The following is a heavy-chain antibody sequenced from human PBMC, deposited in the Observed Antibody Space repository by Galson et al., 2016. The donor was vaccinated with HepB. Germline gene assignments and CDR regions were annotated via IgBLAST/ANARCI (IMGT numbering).Heavy chain of an antibody. CDR3: AGARDNTREYHSLDV. D-gene: IGHD6-6*01. CDR2: TIPIFRTA. Sequence: SVKVSCKASRGTFSSYAISWVRQAPGQGLEWMGGTIPIFRTANYAQKFQGRVTITADESTTTAYMEVSSLRAEDTAIYYCAGARDNTREYHSLDVWGQGTTVTVAS. V-gene: IGHV1-69*13. J-gene: IGHJ6*02. CDR1: RGTFSSYA.